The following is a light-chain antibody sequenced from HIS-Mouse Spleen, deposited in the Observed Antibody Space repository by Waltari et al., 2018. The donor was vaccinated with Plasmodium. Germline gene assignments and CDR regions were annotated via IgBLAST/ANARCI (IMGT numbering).Light chain of an antibody. Sequence: AIHFTQSPSSLSASVGDRVTITCRASQGISSALALYHHKPGKAHKLLIYEASSLESGVRSRCSGSGSGTDVTLTIGSLQPEEFATYYGQQFNRYPQGTFGQGTRRESK. CDR3: QQFNRYPQGT. CDR1: QGISSA. V-gene: IGKV1-13*02. J-gene: IGKJ5*01. CDR2: EAS.